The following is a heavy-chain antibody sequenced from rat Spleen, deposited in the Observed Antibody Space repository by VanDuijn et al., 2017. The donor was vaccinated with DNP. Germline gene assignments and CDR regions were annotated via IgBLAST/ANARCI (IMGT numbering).Heavy chain of an antibody. D-gene: IGHD1-11*01. CDR3: TTFEGRDA. CDR1: GFTFSDCN. V-gene: IGHV5S10*01. CDR2: IIYDGSRT. J-gene: IGHJ4*01. Sequence: EVQLVESGGGVVQSGRSLKLSCATSGFTFSDCNMAWVRQAPKKGLEWVATIIYDGSRTYYRNSVKGRFTISRDNAKSTLYLQMDSLRSEDTATYYCTTFEGRDAWGQGTSVTVSS.